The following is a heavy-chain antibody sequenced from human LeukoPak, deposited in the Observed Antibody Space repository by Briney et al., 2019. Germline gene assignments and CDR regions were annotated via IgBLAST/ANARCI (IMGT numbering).Heavy chain of an antibody. V-gene: IGHV3-21*01. J-gene: IGHJ6*02. CDR1: GFTFSSYS. Sequence: PGGSLRLSCAASGFTFSSYSMNWVRQAPGKGLEWVSSISSSSSYIYYADSVKGRFTISRDNAKSSLYLQMNSLRAEDTAVYYCAREGCSGGSCYLTYYYYGMDVWGQGTTVTVSS. CDR3: AREGCSGGSCYLTYYYYGMDV. CDR2: ISSSSSYI. D-gene: IGHD2-15*01.